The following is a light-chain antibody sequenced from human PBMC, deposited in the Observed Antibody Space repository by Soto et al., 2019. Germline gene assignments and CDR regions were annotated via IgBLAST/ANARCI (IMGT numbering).Light chain of an antibody. CDR3: QQYNSYPYT. J-gene: IGKJ2*01. Sequence: DIQMTQSPSTLSASVGDRVTITCRASQSISSWLAWYQQKPGKAPKLLIYKASSLESGVPSRFSGSGYGTEFPLTISSLQPDDFATYYCQQYNSYPYTFGQGTKLEIK. CDR2: KAS. V-gene: IGKV1-5*03. CDR1: QSISSW.